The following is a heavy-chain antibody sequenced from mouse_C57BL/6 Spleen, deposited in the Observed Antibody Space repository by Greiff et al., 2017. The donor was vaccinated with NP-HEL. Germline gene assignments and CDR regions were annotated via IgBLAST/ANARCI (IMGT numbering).Heavy chain of an antibody. CDR3: ARCGSSGAMDY. J-gene: IGHJ4*01. CDR2: IDPSDSYT. D-gene: IGHD1-1*01. CDR1: GYTFTSYW. Sequence: VQLQQPGAELVRPGTSVKLSCKASGYTFTSYWMHWVKQRPGQGLEWIGVIDPSDSYTNYNQKFKGKATLPVDTSSSTAYMQLSSLTSEDSAVYYCARCGSSGAMDYWGQGTSVTVSS. V-gene: IGHV1-59*01.